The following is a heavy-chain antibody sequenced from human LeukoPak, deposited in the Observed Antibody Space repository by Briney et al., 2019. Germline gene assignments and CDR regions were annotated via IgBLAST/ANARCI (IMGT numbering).Heavy chain of an antibody. J-gene: IGHJ4*02. CDR3: ARSDSSGWKSYFDY. CDR1: GFTFSTYG. Sequence: PGGSLRLSCAASGFTFSTYGMNWVRQAPGKGLEWVSGINWNGGDTGYADSVEGRFTISRDNAKNSLYLQMNSARAEDRAFYYCARSDSSGWKSYFDYWGQGTQVTVSS. CDR2: INWNGGDT. V-gene: IGHV3-20*04. D-gene: IGHD6-19*01.